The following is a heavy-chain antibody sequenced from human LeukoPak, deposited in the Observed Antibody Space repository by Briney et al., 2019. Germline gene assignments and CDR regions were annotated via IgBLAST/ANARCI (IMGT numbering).Heavy chain of an antibody. Sequence: PGGSLRLSCAASGFTFSSYGMHWVRQAPGKGLEWVAVILYDGSNKYYADSVKGRFTISRDNSKNTLYLQMNSLRAEDTAVYYCAKDSGSGWYLGYYFDYWGQGTLVTVSS. V-gene: IGHV3-30*18. D-gene: IGHD6-19*01. CDR3: AKDSGSGWYLGYYFDY. CDR1: GFTFSSYG. J-gene: IGHJ4*02. CDR2: ILYDGSNK.